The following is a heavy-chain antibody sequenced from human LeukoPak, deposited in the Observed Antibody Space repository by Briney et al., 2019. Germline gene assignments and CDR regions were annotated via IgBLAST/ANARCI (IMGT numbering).Heavy chain of an antibody. Sequence: GGSLRLSCAASGFTFSSYAMSWVRQAPGKGLEWVSAISGSGGSTYYADSVKGRFTISRDNSKNTLYLQMNSLRAEDTAVYYCAKVRHTYYYDSSWDFDYWGQGTLVTVSS. CDR2: ISGSGGST. D-gene: IGHD3-22*01. CDR3: AKVRHTYYYDSSWDFDY. CDR1: GFTFSSYA. J-gene: IGHJ4*02. V-gene: IGHV3-23*01.